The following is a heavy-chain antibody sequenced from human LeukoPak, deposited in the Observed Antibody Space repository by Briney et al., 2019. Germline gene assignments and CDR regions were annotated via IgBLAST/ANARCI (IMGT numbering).Heavy chain of an antibody. CDR2: ISWNSGSM. D-gene: IGHD2-2*01. J-gene: IGHJ1*01. CDR3: AKDLGRRIVVGGGYFRH. CDR1: GFTQDDYV. V-gene: IGHV3-9*01. Sequence: GGSLSLTCAASGFTQDDYVMHWLRQAPGKGLEGVSGISWNSGSMGYADSVKGRFTISRDNAKTSLYLQMNSLRAEDTALYYCAKDLGRRIVVGGGYFRHGGRGTLVTVSS.